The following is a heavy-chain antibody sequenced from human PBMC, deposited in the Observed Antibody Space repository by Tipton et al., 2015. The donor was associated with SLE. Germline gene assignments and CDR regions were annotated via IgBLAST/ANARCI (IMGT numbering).Heavy chain of an antibody. J-gene: IGHJ3*02. Sequence: SLRLSCAASGFTFSSFAMSWVRQAPGKGLEWVSVIYSGVSTYYADSVKGRFTISRDNSKNTLYLQMNSLRAEDTAVYYCARQHYDAFDIWGQGTMFTVSS. V-gene: IGHV3-23*03. CDR1: GFTFSSFA. CDR2: IYSGVST. D-gene: IGHD5-18*01. CDR3: ARQHYDAFDI.